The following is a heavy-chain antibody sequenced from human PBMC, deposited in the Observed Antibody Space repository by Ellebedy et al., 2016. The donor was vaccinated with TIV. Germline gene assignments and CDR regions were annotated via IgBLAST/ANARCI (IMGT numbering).Heavy chain of an antibody. Sequence: SETLSLXCTVSGGSISSGGYYWSWIRQHPGKGLEWIGYIYYSGSTYYNPSLKSRVTISVDTSKNQFSLKLSSVTAADTAVYYCASLYCSSTSCPNWFDPWGQGTLVTVSS. CDR1: GGSISSGGYY. V-gene: IGHV4-31*03. J-gene: IGHJ5*02. CDR3: ASLYCSSTSCPNWFDP. D-gene: IGHD2-2*01. CDR2: IYYSGST.